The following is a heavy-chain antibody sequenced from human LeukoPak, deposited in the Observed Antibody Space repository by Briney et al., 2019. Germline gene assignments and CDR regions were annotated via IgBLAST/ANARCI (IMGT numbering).Heavy chain of an antibody. CDR1: GFTFSCYG. Sequence: GGSLRLSCAASGFTFSCYGMHWVRQAPGKGLEWVAFIRYDGSNKYYADSVKGRFTISRDNFKNTLYLQMNSLRAEDTAVYYCAKDGGGLRFLEWLTYPAFDYWGQGTQVTVSS. D-gene: IGHD3-3*01. CDR2: IRYDGSNK. J-gene: IGHJ4*02. CDR3: AKDGGGLRFLEWLTYPAFDY. V-gene: IGHV3-30*02.